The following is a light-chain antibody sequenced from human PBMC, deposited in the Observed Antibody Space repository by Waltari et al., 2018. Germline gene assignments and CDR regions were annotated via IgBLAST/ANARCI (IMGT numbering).Light chain of an antibody. Sequence: SYVLTQPPSVSVAPGPTARMTCGANHIGSQSVHWYQKKPGQAPGPVVYDDSDRPSGIPERFSGSNSGNTATLTITRVEAGDEADYYCQLWDKSSDPPYVFGPGTKVTVL. V-gene: IGLV3-21*02. CDR2: DDS. J-gene: IGLJ1*01. CDR1: HIGSQS. CDR3: QLWDKSSDPPYV.